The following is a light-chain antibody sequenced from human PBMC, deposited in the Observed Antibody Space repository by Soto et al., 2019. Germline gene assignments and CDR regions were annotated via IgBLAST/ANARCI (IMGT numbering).Light chain of an antibody. J-gene: IGKJ1*01. Sequence: EIVLTQSPGTLSLSPGERATLSCRASQSVSSSYLAWYQQKPGQAPRLLIYGASSRATGIPDRFSGSGSGTDFTLTISRLEPDDFAVYYCQQYGSSPLTFCQGTKLDIK. CDR2: GAS. CDR3: QQYGSSPLT. V-gene: IGKV3-20*01. CDR1: QSVSSSY.